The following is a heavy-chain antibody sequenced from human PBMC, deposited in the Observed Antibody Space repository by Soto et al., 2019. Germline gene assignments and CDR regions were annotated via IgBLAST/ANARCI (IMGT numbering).Heavy chain of an antibody. D-gene: IGHD1-26*01. V-gene: IGHV3-30*18. J-gene: IGHJ3*01. CDR3: AKVGRYDAFDV. CDR2: ISFDGSNK. CDR1: GFTFSAYD. Sequence: QGQLVESGGGVVQTGRSLRLSCAASGFTFSAYDMHWVRQAPGKGLEWVAVISFDGSNKNYTDSVKGRITIFRDNSKNTLYLQMSSLRAEDTAVYYGAKVGRYDAFDVWGLGTMVIVSS.